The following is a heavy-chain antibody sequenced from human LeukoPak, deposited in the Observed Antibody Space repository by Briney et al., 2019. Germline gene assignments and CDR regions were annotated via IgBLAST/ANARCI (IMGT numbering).Heavy chain of an antibody. Sequence: GGSLRLSCAASGFTFSNSWLHWVRHAPGKGLVWVSRINERGSSTSYADSVKGRFTISRDNAKNTLYLQMNNLRADDTAVYYCAGGRLVATSKAVAIDYWGQGTLVTVSS. CDR1: GFTFSNSW. CDR3: AGGRLVATSKAVAIDY. D-gene: IGHD5-12*01. J-gene: IGHJ4*02. CDR2: INERGSST. V-gene: IGHV3-74*01.